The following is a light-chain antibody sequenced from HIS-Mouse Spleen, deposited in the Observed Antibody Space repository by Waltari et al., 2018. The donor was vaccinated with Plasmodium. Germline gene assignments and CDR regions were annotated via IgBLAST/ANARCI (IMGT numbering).Light chain of an antibody. CDR3: QQLNSYPSIT. J-gene: IGKJ5*01. V-gene: IGKV1-9*01. CDR2: AAS. Sequence: DIQLTQSPSFLSASVGARVTLPCRASQGISSYLAWYQQKPGKAPKLLIYAASTLQSGVPSRFSGSGSGTEFTLTISSLQPEDFATYYCQQLNSYPSITFGQGTRLEIK. CDR1: QGISSY.